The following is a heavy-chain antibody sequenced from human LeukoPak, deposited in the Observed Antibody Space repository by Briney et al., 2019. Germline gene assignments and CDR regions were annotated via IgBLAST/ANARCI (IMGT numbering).Heavy chain of an antibody. CDR3: AKWSGDRPLYYFDY. Sequence: PGGSLRLSCATSGFTFSHYGMHWVRQASGKGLEWVAGISSFDGSDKYYADSVKGRFTISRDNSRNTVYLQMNTLRPDDTAVYYCAKWSGDRPLYYFDYWGQGALVTVSS. CDR1: GFTFSHYG. J-gene: IGHJ4*02. V-gene: IGHV3-30*18. D-gene: IGHD3-3*01. CDR2: ISSFDGSDK.